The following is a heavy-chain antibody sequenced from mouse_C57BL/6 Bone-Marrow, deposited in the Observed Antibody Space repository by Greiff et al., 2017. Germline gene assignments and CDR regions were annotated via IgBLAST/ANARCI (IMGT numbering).Heavy chain of an antibody. CDR2: RSYSGST. Sequence: EVKLMESGPGLAKPSQTLSLTCSVTGYSITSDYWNWIRQYPGNKLEYIGYRSYSGSTYYNPSLKSRISIIRDTSKNQYYLQLTSVTTEDTATYYCARSGCDGRGDYWGQGTSVTVSS. CDR1: GYSITSDY. J-gene: IGHJ4*01. D-gene: IGHD3-2*02. CDR3: ARSGCDGRGDY. V-gene: IGHV3-8*01.